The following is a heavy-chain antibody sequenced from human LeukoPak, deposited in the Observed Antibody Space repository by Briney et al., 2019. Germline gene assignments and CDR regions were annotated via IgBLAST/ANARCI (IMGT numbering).Heavy chain of an antibody. V-gene: IGHV1-24*01. D-gene: IGHD3-3*01. CDR2: FDPEDGET. Sequence: ASVKVSCKVSGYTLTELSMHWVRQAPGKGLEWMGGFDPEDGETIYAQKFQGRVTITADESTSTAYMELSSLRSEDTAVYYCARYDFWSGYYFKASRGYYFDYWGQGTLVTVSS. CDR3: ARYDFWSGYYFKASRGYYFDY. CDR1: GYTLTELS. J-gene: IGHJ4*02.